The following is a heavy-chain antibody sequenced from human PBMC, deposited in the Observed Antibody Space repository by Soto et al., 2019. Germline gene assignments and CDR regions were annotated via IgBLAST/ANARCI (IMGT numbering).Heavy chain of an antibody. CDR3: ARAGWYRFDY. V-gene: IGHV3-74*01. CDR1: GFTFSSYW. D-gene: IGHD6-13*01. J-gene: IGHJ4*02. Sequence: EVQLVESGGGLVQPGGSLRLSCAASGFTFSSYWVHWVRQAPGKGLVWVSRIDPDGSSISYADSVKGRFTISRDNAKDTLYLQMNSLRAEDTAVYYCARAGWYRFDYWGQGTLVTVSS. CDR2: IDPDGSSI.